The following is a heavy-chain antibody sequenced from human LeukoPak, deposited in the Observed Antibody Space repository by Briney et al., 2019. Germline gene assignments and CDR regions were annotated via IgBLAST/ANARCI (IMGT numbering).Heavy chain of an antibody. Sequence: ASVKVSCKASGGTFSSYAISWVRQAPGQGLEWMGWISAYNGNTNYAQKLQGRVTMTTDTSTSTAYMELRSLRSDDTAVYYCARVVDNYFDYWGQGTLVTVSS. V-gene: IGHV1-18*01. CDR2: ISAYNGNT. CDR1: GGTFSSYA. CDR3: ARVVDNYFDY. J-gene: IGHJ4*02. D-gene: IGHD5-12*01.